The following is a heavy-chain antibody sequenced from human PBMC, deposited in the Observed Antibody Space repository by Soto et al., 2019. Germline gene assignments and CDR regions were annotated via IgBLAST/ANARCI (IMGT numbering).Heavy chain of an antibody. Sequence: VQMVESGGGLVQPGGSLRLSCAASGFTFSTYWMHWVRQAPGKGLVWVSRIHSDGITTLYADSVTGRFTISRDNAKNTVFLQMNSLRAEDTAVYYCATGPTPAFAFWGRGTMVTVSS. CDR3: ATGPTPAFAF. CDR2: IHSDGITT. J-gene: IGHJ3*01. V-gene: IGHV3-74*01. D-gene: IGHD1-1*01. CDR1: GFTFSTYW.